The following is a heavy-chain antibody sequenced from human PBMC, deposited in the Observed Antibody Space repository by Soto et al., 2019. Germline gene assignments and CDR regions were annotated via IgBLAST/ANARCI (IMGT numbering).Heavy chain of an antibody. J-gene: IGHJ4*02. Sequence: ASVKVSCKASGYTFTTSAIHWVRRAPGRSPEWMGWINADNGKTRYSQTFQGRVTITRDTSASTAYMELSSLRSDDTAVYYCATDPHYYDTTGYCLDNWGQGTLVTVSS. CDR3: ATDPHYYDTTGYCLDN. CDR2: INADNGKT. D-gene: IGHD3-22*01. V-gene: IGHV1-3*01. CDR1: GYTFTTSA.